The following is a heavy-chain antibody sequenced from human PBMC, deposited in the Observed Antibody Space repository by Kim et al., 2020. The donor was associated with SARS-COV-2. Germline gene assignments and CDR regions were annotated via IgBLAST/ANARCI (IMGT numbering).Heavy chain of an antibody. Sequence: SETLSLTCTVSGGSISGHYWSWIRQPPGKGLEWIASVSYTGSTQYNPSVNSRVTISVDTSKNEFSLRLTSVTAADMAVYYCARRVGPTHPFDIWGQGTMV. J-gene: IGHJ3*02. CDR2: VSYTGST. D-gene: IGHD1-26*01. CDR3: ARRVGPTHPFDI. CDR1: GGSISGHY. V-gene: IGHV4-59*08.